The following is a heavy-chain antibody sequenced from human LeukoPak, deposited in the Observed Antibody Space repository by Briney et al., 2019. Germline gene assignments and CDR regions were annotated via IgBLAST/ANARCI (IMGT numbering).Heavy chain of an antibody. J-gene: IGHJ4*02. CDR2: IYYSGST. CDR3: ARDHSHSIFGVVNWYYFDY. V-gene: IGHV4-59*01. D-gene: IGHD3-3*01. Sequence: SETLSLTCTVSGGSISSYYWSWIRQPPGKGLEWIGYIYYSGSTNYNPSLKSRVTISVDTSKNQFSLKLSSVTAADTAVYYCARDHSHSIFGVVNWYYFDYWGQGTLVTVSS. CDR1: GGSISSYY.